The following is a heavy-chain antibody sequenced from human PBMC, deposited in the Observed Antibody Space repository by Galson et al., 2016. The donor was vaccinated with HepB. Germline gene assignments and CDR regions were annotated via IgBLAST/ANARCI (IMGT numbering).Heavy chain of an antibody. D-gene: IGHD1-26*01. J-gene: IGHJ5*02. CDR2: IHHSGNT. V-gene: IGHV4-4*02. CDR1: GGSISHY. CDR3: SRNGYYALDL. Sequence: ETLSLTCAVSGGSISHYWSWVRQTPGEGLEWIGEIHHSGNTNYNPSLKSRVSISVDKSNNQFSLIMNSVTATDTAVYYCSRNGYYALDLWGQGTLVIVSS.